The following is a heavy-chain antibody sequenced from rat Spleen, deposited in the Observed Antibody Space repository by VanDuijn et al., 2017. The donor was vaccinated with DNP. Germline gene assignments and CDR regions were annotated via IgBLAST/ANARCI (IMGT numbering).Heavy chain of an antibody. CDR1: GFTFSDYN. CDR3: TRQREFGDWFFDF. CDR2: ISYDGTVI. V-gene: IGHV5-7*01. J-gene: IGHJ1*01. D-gene: IGHD4-3*01. Sequence: EVQLMESGGGLVQPGRSLKLSCAASGFTFSDYNMAWVRQAPKKGLEWVATISYDGTVIYYRDSVRGRFTISRDNAKSTLYLQMDSLRSEDTATYYCTRQREFGDWFFDFWGPGTMVTVSS.